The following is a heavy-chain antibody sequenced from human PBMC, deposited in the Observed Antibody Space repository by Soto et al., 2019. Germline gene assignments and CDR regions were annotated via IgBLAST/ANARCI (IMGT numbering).Heavy chain of an antibody. Sequence: PGGSLRLSCSASGFTFTTYAIHWVRQAPWKGLEYVSSISHNGVVTYYPDSVKGRFTISRDNSKNTLYLQMRSLRVEDTAVYYCVKDRYIDCSGQVTLVTVCS. CDR2: ISHNGVVT. J-gene: IGHJ4*01. CDR3: VKDRYIDC. V-gene: IGHV3-64D*06. CDR1: GFTFTTYA.